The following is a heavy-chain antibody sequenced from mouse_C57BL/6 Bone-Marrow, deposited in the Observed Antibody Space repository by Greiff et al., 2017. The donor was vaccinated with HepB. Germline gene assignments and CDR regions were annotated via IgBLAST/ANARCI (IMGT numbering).Heavy chain of an antibody. V-gene: IGHV1-85*01. Sequence: QVQLQQSGPELVKPGASVNLSCKASGYTFTSYDINWVKQRPGQGLEWIGWIYPRDGSPKYNEKFKGKATLTVDTSSSTAYMELHRLTSEDSAVYFCARGLVLLRFALFAYWGQGTLVTVSA. CDR1: GYTFTSYD. CDR2: IYPRDGSP. J-gene: IGHJ3*01. CDR3: ARGLVLLRFALFAY. D-gene: IGHD1-1*01.